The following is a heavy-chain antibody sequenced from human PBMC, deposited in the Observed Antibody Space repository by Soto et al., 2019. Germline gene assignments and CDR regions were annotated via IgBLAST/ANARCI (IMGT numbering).Heavy chain of an antibody. D-gene: IGHD4-17*01. CDR2: MSSSGSTI. V-gene: IGHV3-11*01. J-gene: IGHJ3*02. CDR1: GFTFSDYY. CDR3: ARDPHRTTVRLLPRAFDI. Sequence: GGSLRLSCAASGFTFSDYYMSWIRQAPGKGLEWVSYMSSSGSTIYYADSVKGRFTISRDNAKNSLYLQMNSLRAEDTAVYYCARDPHRTTVRLLPRAFDIWGQGTMVTVSS.